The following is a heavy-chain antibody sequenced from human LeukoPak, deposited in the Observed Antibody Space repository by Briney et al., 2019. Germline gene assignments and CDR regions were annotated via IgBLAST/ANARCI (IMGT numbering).Heavy chain of an antibody. CDR3: ARDHYYGSVNWFDP. D-gene: IGHD3-10*01. Sequence: PGGSLRLSCAASGFTFSSYGMHWVRQAPGKGLEWVAVISYDGSNKYYADSVKGRFTISRDNSKNTLYLQMNSLRAEDTAVYYCARDHYYGSVNWFDPWGQGTLVTVSS. V-gene: IGHV3-30*03. CDR2: ISYDGSNK. J-gene: IGHJ5*02. CDR1: GFTFSSYG.